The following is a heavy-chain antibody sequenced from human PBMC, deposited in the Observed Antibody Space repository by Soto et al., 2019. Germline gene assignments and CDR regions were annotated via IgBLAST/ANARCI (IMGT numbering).Heavy chain of an antibody. V-gene: IGHV2-70*17. CDR3: ARRGRDSGYGTHV. Sequence: SGPTLVNPPETLTLTCTFSGFSLSTTGMCVNWIRQPPGKALEWLGRIDWDGDKFYSSSLRTRLTISKDTSKNLVVLMMTNMDPLDTATYFYARRGRDSGYGTHVWGQAPSVTVSS. D-gene: IGHD2-21*01. CDR1: GFSLSTTGMC. J-gene: IGHJ6*02. CDR2: IDWDGDK.